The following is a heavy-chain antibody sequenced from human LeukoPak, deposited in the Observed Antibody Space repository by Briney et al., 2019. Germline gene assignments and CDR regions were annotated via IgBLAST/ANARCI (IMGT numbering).Heavy chain of an antibody. Sequence: SETLSLTCTVSGGSISSGGYYWSWIRQHPGKGLEWIGYIYYSGSTYYNPSLKSRVTISADTSKNQFSLKLSSVTAADTAVYYCASYYDSTPFDYWGQGTLVTVSS. J-gene: IGHJ4*02. D-gene: IGHD3-22*01. CDR3: ASYYDSTPFDY. V-gene: IGHV4-31*03. CDR2: IYYSGST. CDR1: GGSISSGGYY.